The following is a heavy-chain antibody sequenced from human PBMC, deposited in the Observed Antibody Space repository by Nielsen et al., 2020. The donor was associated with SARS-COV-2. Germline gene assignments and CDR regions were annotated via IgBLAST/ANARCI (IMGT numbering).Heavy chain of an antibody. CDR3: ARVAGRVVVTAPIDS. V-gene: IGHV3-30*03. CDR2: ISHDGSKK. J-gene: IGHJ4*02. Sequence: LSLTCAASGFTFSNYGMHWVRQAPGKGLEWLATISHDGSKKYYADSVRGRFTISRDNSENTLSLQVNSLRSEDTAVFYCARVAGRVVVTAPIDSWGQGALVTVSS. CDR1: GFTFSNYG. D-gene: IGHD2-21*02.